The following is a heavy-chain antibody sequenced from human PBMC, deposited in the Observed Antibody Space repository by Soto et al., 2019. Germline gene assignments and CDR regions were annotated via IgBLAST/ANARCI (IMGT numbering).Heavy chain of an antibody. CDR2: TYTGGTT. D-gene: IGHD4-17*01. CDR3: ARSYGDYGNWYFDL. CDR1: GFSVSTNY. J-gene: IGHJ2*01. Sequence: EVRLVESGGGLMQPGGSLRLSCAASGFSVSTNYMTWVRQAPEKGLEWGSVTYTGGTTYYADSVKGRFTISRDNSKNTLYLQMDSLRGEDTAVYYCARSYGDYGNWYFDLWGRGTLVTVSS. V-gene: IGHV3-53*01.